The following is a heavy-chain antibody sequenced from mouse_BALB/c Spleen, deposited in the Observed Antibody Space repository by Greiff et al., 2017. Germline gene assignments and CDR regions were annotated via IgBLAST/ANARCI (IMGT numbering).Heavy chain of an antibody. Sequence: EVQLQQSGAELVRSGASVKLSCTASGFNIKDYYMHWVKQRPEQGLEWIGWIDPENGDTEYAPKFQGKASITADTSSNTAYLQLSSLTSEDTAVYYCARYYDYDERIWAYWGQGTLVTVSA. CDR2: IDPENGDT. J-gene: IGHJ3*01. V-gene: IGHV14-4*02. CDR1: GFNIKDYY. D-gene: IGHD2-4*01. CDR3: ARYYDYDERIWAY.